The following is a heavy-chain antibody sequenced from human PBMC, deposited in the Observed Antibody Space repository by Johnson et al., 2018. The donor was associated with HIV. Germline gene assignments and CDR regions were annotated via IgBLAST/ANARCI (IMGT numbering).Heavy chain of an antibody. D-gene: IGHD1-1*01. J-gene: IGHJ3*02. CDR3: AISTASDAFDI. Sequence: VQLVESGGGLVKPGGSLRLSCAASGFTFSDYYMSWIRQAPGKGLEWVSVIYSGGRTYYTDSVKGRFTISRDTAKNTLYLQMNSLRVEDTAVYYCAISTASDAFDIWGQGTMVTVSS. V-gene: IGHV3-66*01. CDR2: IYSGGRT. CDR1: GFTFSDYY.